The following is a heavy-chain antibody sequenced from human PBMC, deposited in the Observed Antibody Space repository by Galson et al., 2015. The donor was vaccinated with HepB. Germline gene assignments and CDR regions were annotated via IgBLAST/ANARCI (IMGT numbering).Heavy chain of an antibody. CDR2: IYPGDSDT. D-gene: IGHD5-12*01. CDR1: GYSFNSYW. Sequence: QSGAEVKEPGESLKISCKGSGYSFNSYWIGWVCQMPGKGLEWMGIIYPGDSDTRYSPSFQGQVTISADKSISTAYLQWSSLKASDTAIYYCAKGAGYSGYDHGAFDIWGQGTMVTVSS. CDR3: AKGAGYSGYDHGAFDI. V-gene: IGHV5-51*03. J-gene: IGHJ3*02.